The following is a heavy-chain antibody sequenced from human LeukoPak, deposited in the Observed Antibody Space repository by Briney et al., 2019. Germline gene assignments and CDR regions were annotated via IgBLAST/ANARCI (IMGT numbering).Heavy chain of an antibody. J-gene: IGHJ5*02. D-gene: IGHD2-21*02. CDR3: ARDHGDGGDSFDP. CDR2: INPNTGAT. V-gene: IGHV1-2*06. Sequence: ASVKVSCKASGYTFTNYYIHWVRQDPEQGLEWMGRINPNTGATKYAQKFQGRVSMIRDRSINTAFMDLSRLRYDDTAVYYCARDHGDGGDSFDPWGQGTLVTVSS. CDR1: GYTFTNYY.